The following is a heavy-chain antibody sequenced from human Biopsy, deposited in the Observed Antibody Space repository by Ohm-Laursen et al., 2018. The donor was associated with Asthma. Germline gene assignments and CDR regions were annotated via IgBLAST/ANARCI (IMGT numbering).Heavy chain of an antibody. J-gene: IGHJ2*01. V-gene: IGHV4-39*02. CDR2: IYYSGRT. D-gene: IGHD6-6*01. Sequence: SQTLSLTWIVSGDAMSTSGSYWGWIRQSPGKGLERIGSIYYSGRTYYNPSLESRVTISADTSKNHFSLKVTSVTAADTAVYYCARAVSSSSYWYFDLWGRGDLVTVSS. CDR3: ARAVSSSSYWYFDL. CDR1: GDAMSTSGSY.